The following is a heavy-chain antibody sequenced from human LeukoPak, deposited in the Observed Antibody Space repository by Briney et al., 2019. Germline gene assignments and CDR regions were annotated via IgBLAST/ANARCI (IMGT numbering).Heavy chain of an antibody. CDR3: ARDYYYDSSGFSTYYYYGIDV. V-gene: IGHV1-3*01. Sequence: ASVKVSCKASGYTFTSYAMHWVRQAPGQRLEWMGWINASNGNTKYSQKFQGRVTITRDTSASTAYMELSSLRSEDAAVYYCARDYYYDSSGFSTYYYYGIDVWGQGTTVTVSS. CDR1: GYTFTSYA. D-gene: IGHD3-22*01. CDR2: INASNGNT. J-gene: IGHJ6*02.